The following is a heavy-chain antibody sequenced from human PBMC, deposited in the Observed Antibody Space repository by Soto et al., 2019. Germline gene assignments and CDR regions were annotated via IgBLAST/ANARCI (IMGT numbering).Heavy chain of an antibody. V-gene: IGHV3-33*01. J-gene: IGHJ6*02. CDR1: GFTFSSYG. Sequence: QVQLVGSGGGVVQPGGSLRLSCAASGFTFSSYGWHGVRQAPGKGRGGGAVIWLEGTNKYYADSVKGRFTISRDNSKNTLYLQMNSLRAEDTAVYYCARDRGAVAGTRYYYGMDVWGQGTTVTVSS. CDR2: IWLEGTNK. CDR3: ARDRGAVAGTRYYYGMDV. D-gene: IGHD6-13*01.